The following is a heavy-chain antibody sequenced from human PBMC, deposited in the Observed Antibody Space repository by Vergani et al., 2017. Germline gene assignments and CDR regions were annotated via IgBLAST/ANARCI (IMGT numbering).Heavy chain of an antibody. J-gene: IGHJ4*02. CDR3: ARVVSGLWQWLPPYFDY. CDR2: IYYSGST. CDR1: GGSISSSSYY. V-gene: IGHV4-39*07. Sequence: QLQLQESGPGLVKPSETLSLTCTVSGGSISSSSYYWGWIRQPPGMGLEWIGSIYYSGSTYYNPSLKSRVTISVDTSKNQFSLKLSAVTAADTAVYYCARVVSGLWQWLPPYFDYWGQGTLVTVSS. D-gene: IGHD6-19*01.